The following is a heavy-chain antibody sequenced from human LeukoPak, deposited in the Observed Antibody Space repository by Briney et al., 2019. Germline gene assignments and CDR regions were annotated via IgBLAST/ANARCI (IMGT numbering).Heavy chain of an antibody. CDR3: ARGNGYYYDSSGYYDY. Sequence: GGSLRLSCAASGFTFSSYWMSWVRQAPGKGLEWVANIKQDGSEKYYVDSVKGRFTISRDNAKNSLYLQMNSLRAEDTAVYYCARGNGYYYDSSGYYDYWGQGTLVTVPS. V-gene: IGHV3-7*03. CDR2: IKQDGSEK. CDR1: GFTFSSYW. J-gene: IGHJ4*02. D-gene: IGHD3-22*01.